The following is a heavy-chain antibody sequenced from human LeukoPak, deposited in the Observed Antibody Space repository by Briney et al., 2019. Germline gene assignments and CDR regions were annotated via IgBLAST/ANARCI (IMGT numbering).Heavy chain of an antibody. J-gene: IGHJ4*02. CDR1: GFTFSHYG. CDR2: MSHDGSNI. V-gene: IGHV3-30*18. Sequence: GGSLRLSCAASGFTFSHYGMHWVRQAPGKGLEWVAVMSHDGSNIYYADSVKGRFTISRDNSKNTLYLQMNSLRAEDTAVYYCAKKFPGTVAAGPDYWGQGTLVTVSS. D-gene: IGHD6-13*01. CDR3: AKKFPGTVAAGPDY.